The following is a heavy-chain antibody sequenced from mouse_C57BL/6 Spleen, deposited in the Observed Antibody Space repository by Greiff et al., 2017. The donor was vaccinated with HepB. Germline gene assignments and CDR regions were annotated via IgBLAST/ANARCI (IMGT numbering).Heavy chain of an antibody. CDR2: ISYDGSN. CDR1: GYSITSGYY. V-gene: IGHV3-6*01. D-gene: IGHD4-1*01. J-gene: IGHJ1*03. CDR3: AEMGLSGVYWYFDV. Sequence: ESGPGLVKPSQSLSLTCSVTGYSITSGYYWNWIRQYPGNKLEWMGYISYDGSNNYNPSLKNRIPITRDTSKNQFFLKLNSVTTEDTATYYCAEMGLSGVYWYFDVWGTGTTVTVSS.